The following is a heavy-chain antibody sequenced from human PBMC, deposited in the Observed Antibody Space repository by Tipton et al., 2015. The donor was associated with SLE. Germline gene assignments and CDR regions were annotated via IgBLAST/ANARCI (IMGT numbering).Heavy chain of an antibody. Sequence: TLSLTCTVSGGSVSSGSYYWSWIRQPPGKGLEWIGYIYTSGSTNYNPSLKSRVTISVDTSKNQFSLKLSSVTAADTAVYYCARVDEYYYYGMDVWGQGTTVTVSS. CDR2: IYTSGST. V-gene: IGHV4-61*01. CDR1: GGSVSSGSYY. J-gene: IGHJ6*02. CDR3: ARVDEYYYYGMDV.